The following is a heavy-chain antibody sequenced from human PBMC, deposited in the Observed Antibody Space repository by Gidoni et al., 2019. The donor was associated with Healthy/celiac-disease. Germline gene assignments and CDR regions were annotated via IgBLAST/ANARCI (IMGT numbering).Heavy chain of an antibody. Sequence: QVQLVQSGAEVKKPGASGKVSCKASGYTSTSDAMHWVRQAPGKRVEWMGWINAGNGNTKYSQKFQGRVTITRDTSASTAYMELSSLRSEDTAVYYCARSYYYDSSGYRDWGQGTLVTVSS. CDR1: GYTSTSDA. CDR3: ARSYYYDSSGYRD. J-gene: IGHJ4*02. V-gene: IGHV1-3*01. D-gene: IGHD3-22*01. CDR2: INAGNGNT.